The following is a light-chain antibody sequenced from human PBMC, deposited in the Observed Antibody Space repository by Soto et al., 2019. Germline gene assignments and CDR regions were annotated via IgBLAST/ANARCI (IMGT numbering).Light chain of an antibody. V-gene: IGLV2-18*02. J-gene: IGLJ1*01. CDR1: SSDVGSYNR. CDR3: SSYTSSSTFVYV. CDR2: EVS. Sequence: QSALTQPPSVSGSPGQSVTLSCTGTSSDVGSYNRVSWYQQPPGTAPKLMIYEVSNRPSGVPDRFSGSKSGNTASLTISGLQAEDEADYYCSSYTSSSTFVYVFGTGTKLTVL.